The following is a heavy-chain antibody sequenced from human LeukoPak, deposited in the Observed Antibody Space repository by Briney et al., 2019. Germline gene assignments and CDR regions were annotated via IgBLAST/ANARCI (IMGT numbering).Heavy chain of an antibody. CDR1: GFTFYTYA. V-gene: IGHV3-23*01. Sequence: GGSLRLSCAASGFTFYTYAMSWVRQAPGKGLEWVSSISGSGGSTYYADSVKGRFTISRDNSKNTLSLQMSSLRAEDTAVYFCAKDAGYCSSITCDLDCWGQGTLVTVSS. CDR3: AKDAGYCSSITCDLDC. J-gene: IGHJ4*02. CDR2: ISGSGGST. D-gene: IGHD2-2*01.